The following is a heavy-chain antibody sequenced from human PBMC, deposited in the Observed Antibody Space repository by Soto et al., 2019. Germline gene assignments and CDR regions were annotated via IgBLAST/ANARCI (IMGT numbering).Heavy chain of an antibody. Sequence: GGSLRLSCAASGFTFTIFGMHWVRQAPGKGLEWVAVISSDGSSKFYADSVKGRFTISSDNSQNMLYLQMNSLRPEDTAVYYCAKSPNFYCSSPNCYKYYFDHWGQGTRVTVSS. V-gene: IGHV3-30*18. CDR2: ISSDGSSK. CDR1: GFTFTIFG. D-gene: IGHD2-2*02. J-gene: IGHJ4*02. CDR3: AKSPNFYCSSPNCYKYYFDH.